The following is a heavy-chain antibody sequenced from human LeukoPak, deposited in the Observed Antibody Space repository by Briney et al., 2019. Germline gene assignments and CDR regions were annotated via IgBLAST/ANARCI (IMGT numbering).Heavy chain of an antibody. V-gene: IGHV4-31*03. CDR2: IYYSGDT. Sequence: SQTLSLTCTVSGGSISSGGYYWSWIRQHPGKGLEWIGYIYYSGDTYYNPSLKSRLSISVDTSQNQFSLKLSSVTAADTAVYYCARANEDYYDTGLDFWGQGTLVTVSS. CDR3: ARANEDYYDTGLDF. J-gene: IGHJ4*02. D-gene: IGHD3-22*01. CDR1: GGSISSGGYY.